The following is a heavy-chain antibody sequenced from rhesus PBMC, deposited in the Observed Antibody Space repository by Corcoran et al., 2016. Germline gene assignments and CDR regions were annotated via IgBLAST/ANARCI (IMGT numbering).Heavy chain of an antibody. CDR3: ASDRVAAAYDY. J-gene: IGHJ4*01. D-gene: IGHD6-31*01. CDR1: GGSISGYYY. V-gene: IGHV4S14*01. Sequence: QVQLQESGPGLVKPSETLSLTCAVSGGSISGYYYWSWIRPPPGKGLEWIGSIYGSGGSNYLNPSLKRRVTLSVDTSKNQFSLKRSSVTAADTAVYYCASDRVAAAYDYWGQGVLVTVSS. CDR2: IYGSGGSN.